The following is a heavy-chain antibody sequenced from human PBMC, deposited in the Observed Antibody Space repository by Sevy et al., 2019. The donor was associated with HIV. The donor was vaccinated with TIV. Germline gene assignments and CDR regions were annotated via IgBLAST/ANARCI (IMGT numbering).Heavy chain of an antibody. J-gene: IGHJ2*01. CDR3: AREGSLRYFDL. CDR2: ISDRSTTI. CDR1: GFTFRDYY. Sequence: GGSLRLSCAASGFTFRDYYMSWIRQAPGRGLEWLAYISDRSTTIYYADSVKGRFTISRDNAKKSLFLQMKSLRAEDTAVYYCAREGSLRYFDLWGRGTLVTVSS. V-gene: IGHV3-11*01. D-gene: IGHD3-10*01.